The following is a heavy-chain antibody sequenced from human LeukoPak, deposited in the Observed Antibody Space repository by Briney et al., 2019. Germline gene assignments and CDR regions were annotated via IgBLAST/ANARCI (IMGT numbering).Heavy chain of an antibody. CDR2: TVSEIDGGTT. D-gene: IGHD1-7*01. J-gene: IGHJ6*02. CDR3: TTDEDWNYARKDV. Sequence: GGSLRLSCAASGFTLNYAWMSWVRQVPGKGLEWVGQTVSEIDGGTTDYAAPVKGRFTISRDDSKSTLYLQMNSLKIEDTAVYYCTTDEDWNYARKDVWGQGATVIVSS. V-gene: IGHV3-15*04. CDR1: GFTLNYAW.